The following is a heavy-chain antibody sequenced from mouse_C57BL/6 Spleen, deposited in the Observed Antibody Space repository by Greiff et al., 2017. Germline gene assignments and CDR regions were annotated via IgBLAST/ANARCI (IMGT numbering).Heavy chain of an antibody. CDR3: ASEHTTVVAGGDY. D-gene: IGHD1-1*01. CDR2: IYHGDGDT. Sequence: QVHVKQSGAELVKPGASVKISCKASGYAFSSYWMNWVKQRPGKGLEWIGQIYHGDGDTNYNGKFKGKATLTADKSSSTAYMQLSSLTSEDSAVYFCASEHTTVVAGGDYWGQGTSVTVSS. V-gene: IGHV1-80*01. CDR1: GYAFSSYW. J-gene: IGHJ4*01.